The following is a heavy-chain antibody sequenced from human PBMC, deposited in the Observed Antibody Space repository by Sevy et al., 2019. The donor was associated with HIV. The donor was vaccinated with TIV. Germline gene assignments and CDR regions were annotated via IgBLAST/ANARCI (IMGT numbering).Heavy chain of an antibody. Sequence: GGSLRLSCAASGFSFSSYWMYWVRQAPGMGLEWVANIKQDESEKYYAASVKGRFTISRDNAKNSVYLQMNSLRPEDTAIYYCARGNSGSFDYWGQRTLVTVSS. D-gene: IGHD3-22*01. V-gene: IGHV3-7*03. CDR1: GFSFSSYW. J-gene: IGHJ4*02. CDR3: ARGNSGSFDY. CDR2: IKQDESEK.